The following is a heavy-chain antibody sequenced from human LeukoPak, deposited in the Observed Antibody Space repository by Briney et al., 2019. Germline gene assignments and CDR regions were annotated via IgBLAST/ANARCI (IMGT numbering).Heavy chain of an antibody. CDR2: ISGSGGGT. Sequence: GGSLRLSCGASGFNLNSYAVSCVRQAPGKGMEWVSDISGSGGGTYYADSVKGRFTISRENSKNTVYLPMNRLSTEDTAVYYCAKTTTGYSSGRYPGWPVDCWGQGTRVTVSS. J-gene: IGHJ4*02. CDR1: GFNLNSYA. V-gene: IGHV3-23*01. D-gene: IGHD6-19*01. CDR3: AKTTTGYSSGRYPGWPVDC.